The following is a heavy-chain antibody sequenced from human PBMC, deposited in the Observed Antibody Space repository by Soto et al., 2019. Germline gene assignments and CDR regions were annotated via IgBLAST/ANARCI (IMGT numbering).Heavy chain of an antibody. Sequence: PGGSLRLSCAASGFTFSSYAMSWVRQAPGKGLEWVSAINDSGGSKYYADSVKGRFTISRDNAKNTLYLQMNSLRAEDTAVYYCAVLSIAAVVDFWGQGTLVTVSS. V-gene: IGHV3-23*01. D-gene: IGHD6-25*01. CDR1: GFTFSSYA. CDR2: INDSGGSK. CDR3: AVLSIAAVVDF. J-gene: IGHJ4*02.